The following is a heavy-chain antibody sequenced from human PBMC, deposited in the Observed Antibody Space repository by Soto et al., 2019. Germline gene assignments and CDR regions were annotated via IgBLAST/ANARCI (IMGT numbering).Heavy chain of an antibody. Sequence: LSCAASGFTFSDYYMSWIRQAPGKGLEWVSYISSSGSTIYYADSVKGRFTISRDNAKNSLYLQMNSLRAEDTAVYYCARDRVVGATLPYWGQGTLVTVSS. CDR1: GFTFSDYY. D-gene: IGHD1-26*01. CDR3: ARDRVVGATLPY. CDR2: ISSSGSTI. V-gene: IGHV3-11*01. J-gene: IGHJ4*02.